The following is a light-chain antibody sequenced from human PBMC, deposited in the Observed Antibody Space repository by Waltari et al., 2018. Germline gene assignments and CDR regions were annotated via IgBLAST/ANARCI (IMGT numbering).Light chain of an antibody. CDR3: QSHDSSLRGFV. CDR1: SSNIGAGYD. V-gene: IGLV1-40*01. Sequence: QSVLTQPPSVSGAPGQRITISCAGSSSNIGAGYDVHWYQQLPGTAPKLLIYGNTNRPSGVPDRISGSKSGTSASLAITGLQADDEADYYCQSHDSSLRGFVFGTGTEVTIL. J-gene: IGLJ1*01. CDR2: GNT.